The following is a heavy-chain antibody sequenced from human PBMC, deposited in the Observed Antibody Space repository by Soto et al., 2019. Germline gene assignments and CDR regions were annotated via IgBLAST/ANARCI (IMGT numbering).Heavy chain of an antibody. V-gene: IGHV4-59*01. J-gene: IGHJ5*02. CDR3: ARDLKGAGYYYFWSGYHPRGNWFDP. CDR2: IYYSGST. CDR1: GGSISSYY. Sequence: SETLSLTCTVSGGSISSYYWSWIRQPPGKGLEWIGYIYYSGSTNYNPSLKSRVTISVDTSKNQFSLKLSSVTAADTAVYYCARDLKGAGYYYFWSGYHPRGNWFDPWGQGTLVTVSS. D-gene: IGHD3-3*01.